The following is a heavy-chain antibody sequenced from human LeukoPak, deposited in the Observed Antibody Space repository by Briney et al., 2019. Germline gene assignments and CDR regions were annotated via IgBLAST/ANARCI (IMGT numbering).Heavy chain of an antibody. CDR2: ISYDGSDD. J-gene: IGHJ3*01. V-gene: IGHV3-30*04. CDR3: ARPHSGTHGTFHL. Sequence: GTSLRLSCEASGFSFRTYAMHWLRQTPGKGLEWVARISYDGSDDHYADSVKGRFTMSRDNAKNTIYLQMDSLLTADTAVYYCARPHSGTHGTFHLWGQGTMVIVSS. D-gene: IGHD1-26*01. CDR1: GFSFRTYA.